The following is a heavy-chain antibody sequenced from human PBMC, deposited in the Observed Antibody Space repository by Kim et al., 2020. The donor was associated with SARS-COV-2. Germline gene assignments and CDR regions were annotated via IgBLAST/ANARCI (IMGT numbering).Heavy chain of an antibody. CDR1: GFTFSSYA. Sequence: GGSLRLSCAASGFTFSSYAMHWVRQAPGKGLEWVAVISYDGSNKYYVDSVQGRFTISRDNSKNTLYLQMNSLRAEDTAVYYCARDSYGMDVWGQGTTVTVSS. CDR3: ARDSYGMDV. CDR2: ISYDGSNK. V-gene: IGHV3-30*04. J-gene: IGHJ6*02.